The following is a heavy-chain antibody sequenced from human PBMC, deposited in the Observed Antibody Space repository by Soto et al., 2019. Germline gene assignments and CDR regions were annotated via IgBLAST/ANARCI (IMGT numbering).Heavy chain of an antibody. Sequence: QMQLVQSGAEVKKTGSSVKVSCKASGYTFTYRYLHWARQAPGQALEWMGWITPFNGNTNYAQKFQDRVTITRDRSMSTAYMELSSLRSEDTAMYYCAYYDSSGYYLAYWGQGTLVTVSS. CDR3: AYYDSSGYYLAY. D-gene: IGHD3-22*01. CDR2: ITPFNGNT. CDR1: GYTFTYRY. V-gene: IGHV1-45*02. J-gene: IGHJ4*02.